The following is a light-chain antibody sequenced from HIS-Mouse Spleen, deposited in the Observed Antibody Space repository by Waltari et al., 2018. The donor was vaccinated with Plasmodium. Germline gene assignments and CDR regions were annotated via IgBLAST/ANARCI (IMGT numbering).Light chain of an antibody. J-gene: IGLJ3*02. CDR3: YSTDSSGNHRV. Sequence: YELTQPPSVSVSPGQTARITCSGDPLPKKYAYWYQQRSGQAPVLVIYEDSKRPSGIPERFSGSSSGTMATLTISGAQVEDEADYYCYSTDSSGNHRVFGGGTKLTVL. CDR1: PLPKKY. V-gene: IGLV3-10*01. CDR2: EDS.